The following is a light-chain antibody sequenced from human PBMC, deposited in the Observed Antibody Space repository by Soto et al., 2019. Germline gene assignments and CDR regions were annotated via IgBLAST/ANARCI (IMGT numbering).Light chain of an antibody. V-gene: IGKV4-1*01. CDR3: QQYYSTPRT. J-gene: IGKJ1*01. Sequence: DIVMTQSPDSLSVSLGERATINCKSSQTVLYSSNNKNHLAWYQQRPGQPPKLLFSWASTRESWVPDRFSASGSGTDFTLSIGSLQAEDVAVYYCQQYYSTPRTFGQGTKVEIK. CDR1: QTVLYSSNNKNH. CDR2: WAS.